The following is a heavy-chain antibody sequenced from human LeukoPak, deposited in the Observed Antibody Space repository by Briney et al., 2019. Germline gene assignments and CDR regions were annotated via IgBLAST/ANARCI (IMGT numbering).Heavy chain of an antibody. CDR2: INAGNGNT. Sequence: ASVKVSCKASGYTFTGYYMHWVRQAPGQRLEWMGWINAGNGNTKYSQKFQGRVTITRDTSASTAYMELSSLRSEDTAVYYCASSNTVTPLGYYWGQGTLVTVSS. D-gene: IGHD4-17*01. CDR3: ASSNTVTPLGYY. V-gene: IGHV1-3*01. J-gene: IGHJ4*02. CDR1: GYTFTGYY.